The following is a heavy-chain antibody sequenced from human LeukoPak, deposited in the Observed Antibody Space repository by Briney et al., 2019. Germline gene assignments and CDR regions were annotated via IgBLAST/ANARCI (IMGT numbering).Heavy chain of an antibody. V-gene: IGHV3-30*04. J-gene: IGHJ6*02. CDR2: ISYDGSNK. D-gene: IGHD4-17*01. CDR3: ARESYGDNPGNGMDV. CDR1: GFTFSSYA. Sequence: GGSLRLSCAASGFTFSSYAMHWVRQAPGKGLGWVAVISYDGSNKYYADSVKGRFTISRDNSKNTLYLQMNSLRAEDTAVYYCARESYGDNPGNGMDVWGQGTTVTVS.